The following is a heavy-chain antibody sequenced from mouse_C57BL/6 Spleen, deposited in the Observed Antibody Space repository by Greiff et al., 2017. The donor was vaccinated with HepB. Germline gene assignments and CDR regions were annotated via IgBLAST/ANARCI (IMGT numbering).Heavy chain of an antibody. CDR3: AGHWWYFDV. CDR2: IDPNSGGT. J-gene: IGHJ1*03. D-gene: IGHD3-3*01. CDR1: GYTFTSYW. V-gene: IGHV1-72*01. Sequence: QVQLQQPGAELVKPGASVKLSCKASGYTFTSYWMQWVKQRPGGGLEGIGRIDPNSGGTKYNEKFKSQATLTVDKPSSTAYMQLSSLTSEDSAVYYCAGHWWYFDVWGTGTTVTVSS.